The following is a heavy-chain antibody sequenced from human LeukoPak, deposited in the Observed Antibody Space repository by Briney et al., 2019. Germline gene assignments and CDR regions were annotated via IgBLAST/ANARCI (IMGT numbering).Heavy chain of an antibody. J-gene: IGHJ5*02. Sequence: GASVKVSCKASGCTFTSYDINWVRQATGQGLEWMGWMNPNSGNTGYAQKFQGRVTMTRNTSISTAYMELSSLRSEDTAVYYCARRGPRIKLLWFGELRFWFDPWGQGTLVTVSS. CDR2: MNPNSGNT. CDR1: GCTFTSYD. D-gene: IGHD3-10*01. CDR3: ARRGPRIKLLWFGELRFWFDP. V-gene: IGHV1-8*01.